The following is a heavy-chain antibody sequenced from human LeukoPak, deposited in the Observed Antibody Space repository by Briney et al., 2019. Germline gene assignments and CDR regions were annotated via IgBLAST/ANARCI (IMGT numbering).Heavy chain of an antibody. J-gene: IGHJ3*02. V-gene: IGHV3-11*04. CDR1: GFTFSDYY. CDR2: ISSSGSTI. CDR3: ARDSSYGEIAGVDAFDI. Sequence: NPGGSLRLSCAASGFTFSDYYMSWIRQAPGKGLEWVSYISSSGSTIYYADSVKGRFTISRDNAKNSLYLQMNSLRAEDTAVYYCARDSSYGEIAGVDAFDIWGRGTMVTVSS. D-gene: IGHD5-18*01.